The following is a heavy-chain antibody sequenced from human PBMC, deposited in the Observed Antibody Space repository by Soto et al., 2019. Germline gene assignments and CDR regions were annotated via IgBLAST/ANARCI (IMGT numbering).Heavy chain of an antibody. Sequence: SETLSLTCNVSGGSISNFHLNWIRQPPGKGLEWIGYIYYSGNYYNPSLTSRVSMSLDKSKYQFSLHLKSVTAADTALYFCALGGYNYGRPFDFWGQGTRVTVSS. J-gene: IGHJ4*02. D-gene: IGHD5-18*01. CDR2: IYYSGN. CDR1: GGSISNFH. CDR3: ALGGYNYGRPFDF. V-gene: IGHV4-59*01.